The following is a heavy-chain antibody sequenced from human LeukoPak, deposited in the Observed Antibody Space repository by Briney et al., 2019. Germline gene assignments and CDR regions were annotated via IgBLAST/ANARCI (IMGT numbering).Heavy chain of an antibody. D-gene: IGHD5-18*01. CDR2: IYYSVST. Sequence: SETLSLTCSVSGGSISSNSYYWGWIRQPPGKGLEWSGNIYYSVSTYNTPSLKSRVTISVDTSKNQCSLKLSSVTPADTAVYYCARLTSRGYSYGYITYWGEGWLVTVYS. J-gene: IGHJ4*01. CDR1: GGSISSNSYY. V-gene: IGHV4-39*01. CDR3: ARLTSRGYSYGYITY.